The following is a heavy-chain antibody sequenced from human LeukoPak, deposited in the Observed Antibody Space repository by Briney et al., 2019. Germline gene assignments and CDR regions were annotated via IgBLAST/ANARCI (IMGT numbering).Heavy chain of an antibody. Sequence: SETLSLTCTVSGGSINSGGYYWSWVRQHPGKDLEWIGYIYYSGSTYYNPSLKSRVIISVDMSKNQFSLKLSSVTAADTAVYYCARDRLSCSSTSCSHYYFDSWGQGTLVTVSS. V-gene: IGHV4-31*03. CDR2: IYYSGST. J-gene: IGHJ4*02. CDR1: GGSINSGGYY. CDR3: ARDRLSCSSTSCSHYYFDS. D-gene: IGHD2-2*01.